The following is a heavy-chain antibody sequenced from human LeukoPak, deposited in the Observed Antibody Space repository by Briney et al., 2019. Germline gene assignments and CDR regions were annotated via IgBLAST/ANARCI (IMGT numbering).Heavy chain of an antibody. J-gene: IGHJ4*02. CDR1: EFTFSKYW. CDR3: AGGSGWTTTY. Sequence: GGSLRLSCAASEFTFSKYWMSWVRQAPGKGLEWVGNIKQDGSEKFYVDSVRGRFTISRGNTKNSLYLQMDSVRVEDTAVYYCAGGSGWTTTYWGQGTLVTVSS. CDR2: IKQDGSEK. V-gene: IGHV3-7*04. D-gene: IGHD3-22*01.